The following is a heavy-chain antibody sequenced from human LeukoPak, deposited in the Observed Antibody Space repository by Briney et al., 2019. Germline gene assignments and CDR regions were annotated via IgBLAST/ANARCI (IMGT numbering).Heavy chain of an antibody. CDR2: IIPIFGTA. J-gene: IGHJ6*03. Sequence: SVKVSCKASGYTFSSFGISWVRQAPGQGLEWMGGIIPIFGTANYAQKFQGRVTITTDESTSTAYMELSSLRSEDTAVYYCASSEDIVVVPAAIVDYYYMDVWGKGTTVTVSS. D-gene: IGHD2-2*01. CDR1: GYTFSSFG. CDR3: ASSEDIVVVPAAIVDYYYMDV. V-gene: IGHV1-69*05.